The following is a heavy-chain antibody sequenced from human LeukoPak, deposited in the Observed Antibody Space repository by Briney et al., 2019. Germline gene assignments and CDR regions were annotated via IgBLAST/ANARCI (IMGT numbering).Heavy chain of an antibody. CDR2: VKSRSAGETT. Sequence: PGGSLRLSCAASGFSISNDWMSWVPQAPGKGLEWVARVKSRSAGETTDYAAPVKGRFTISRDDSKNTLYLQMNSLKTEDTAVYYCTLIEGWGSGSYYRDFWGQRTLVTVSS. J-gene: IGHJ4*02. CDR3: TLIEGWGSGSYYRDF. D-gene: IGHD3-10*01. V-gene: IGHV3-15*01. CDR1: GFSISNDW.